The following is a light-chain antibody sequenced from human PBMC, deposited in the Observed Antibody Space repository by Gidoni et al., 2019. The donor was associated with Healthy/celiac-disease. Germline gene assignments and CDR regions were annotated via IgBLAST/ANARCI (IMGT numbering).Light chain of an antibody. V-gene: IGLV1-44*01. CDR2: SNN. CDR1: SSNIGSNT. Sequence: QSVLTQPPSASGTPGQRGTISCSGSSSNIGSNTVNWYLQLPGTAPKLLIYSNNQRPSGVPDRFSGSKSGTSASLAISGLQSEDEADYYCAAWDDSLNGPHVVFGGGTKLTVL. J-gene: IGLJ2*01. CDR3: AAWDDSLNGPHVV.